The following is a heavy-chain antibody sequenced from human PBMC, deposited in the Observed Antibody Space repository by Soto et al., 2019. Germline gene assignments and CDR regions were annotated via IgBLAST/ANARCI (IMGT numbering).Heavy chain of an antibody. V-gene: IGHV3-74*01. D-gene: IGHD3-10*01. CDR3: PRFPMDRVTRLDY. J-gene: IGHJ4*02. CDR1: GFTFSRYW. CDR2: INSDGSSI. Sequence: EVQLVESGGDLVQPGGFLRLSCATSGFTFSRYWMHWVRQVPGKGLVWVSRINSDGSSISYSDSVKGRFTISRDNAKNTLYLQMHSLRVEDVALTYCPRFPMDRVTRLDYWGQGTLVTVSS.